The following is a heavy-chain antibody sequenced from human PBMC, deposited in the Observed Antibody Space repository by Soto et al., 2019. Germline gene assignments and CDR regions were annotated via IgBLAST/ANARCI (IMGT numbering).Heavy chain of an antibody. J-gene: IGHJ4*02. Sequence: QVQLVQSGAEVKKPGASVKVSCKASGYTFTNYGIIWVRQAPGQGLEWMGWINTYNCNTNYAQNLQGRVTLTTDTSTSTAYMELRPLRSHDPAMYSCARAGRYSSSNYWLHTFDYWGQRTLVTVSS. CDR2: INTYNCNT. V-gene: IGHV1-18*01. CDR1: GYTFTNYG. D-gene: IGHD6-13*01. CDR3: ARAGRYSSSNYWLHTFDY.